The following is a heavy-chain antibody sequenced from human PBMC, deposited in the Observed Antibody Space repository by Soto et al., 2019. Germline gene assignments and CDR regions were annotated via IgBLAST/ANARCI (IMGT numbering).Heavy chain of an antibody. CDR3: ARERRAATGNLYFFDY. J-gene: IGHJ4*02. CDR2: INPNGGGT. CDR1: GYTFSTLY. V-gene: IGHV1-46*01. Sequence: ASVKVSCKASGYTFSTLYMHWVRQAPGQGLQWMGVINPNGGGTSYARGFQGRVTLTTDTSTSTVYMEVSSLRDEDTAVYYCARERRAATGNLYFFDYWGPGTLVTVSS. D-gene: IGHD6-13*01.